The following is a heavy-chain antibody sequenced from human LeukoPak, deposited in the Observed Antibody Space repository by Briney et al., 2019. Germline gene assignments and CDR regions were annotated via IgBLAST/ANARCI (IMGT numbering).Heavy chain of an antibody. J-gene: IGHJ3*02. V-gene: IGHV3-21*01. CDR2: ISSSSSYI. CDR3: ARVVAVAGRAFDI. D-gene: IGHD6-19*01. CDR1: GFTFSSYS. Sequence: GGSLRLSCAASGFTFSSYSMNWVRQAPGKGLEWVSSISSSSSYIYYADSVKGRFTISRDNAKNSLYLQMNSLRAKDRAMYYCARVVAVAGRAFDIWGLGTMVTDSS.